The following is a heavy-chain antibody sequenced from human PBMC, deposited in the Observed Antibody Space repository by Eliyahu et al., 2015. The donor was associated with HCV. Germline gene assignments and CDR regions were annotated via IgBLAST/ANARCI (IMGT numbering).Heavy chain of an antibody. J-gene: IGHJ5*02. D-gene: IGHD6-19*01. CDR2: XHYSGST. Sequence: QVQLQESGPGLVKPSETLSLTCTVSGGSIXXYYWSWIRXPPXTGLXWIGYXHYSGSTNYXPSLKSRVTISVDTSKNQFSLNLTSVTAADTAVYYCASGGGGIAVAGTGGWFDPWGQGTLVTVSS. CDR3: ASGGGGIAVAGTGGWFDP. CDR1: GGSIXXYY. V-gene: IGHV4-59*01.